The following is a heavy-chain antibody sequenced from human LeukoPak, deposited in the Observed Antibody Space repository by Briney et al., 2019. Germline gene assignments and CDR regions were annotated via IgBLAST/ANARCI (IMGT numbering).Heavy chain of an antibody. CDR1: GGTFSTYA. CDR3: ARDYTTNFDF. CDR2: IIPIFGTA. D-gene: IGHD1-1*01. V-gene: IGHV1-69*05. J-gene: IGHJ4*02. Sequence: ASVKVSCKASGGTFSTYAISWVRQAPGQGLEWMGGIIPIFGTANYAQKFQGRVTITTDESTSTAYMELSSLRSEDTAVYYCARDYTTNFDFWGQGTLVTVSS.